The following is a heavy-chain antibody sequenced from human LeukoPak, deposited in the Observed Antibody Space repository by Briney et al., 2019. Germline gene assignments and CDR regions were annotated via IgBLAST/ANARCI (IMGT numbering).Heavy chain of an antibody. CDR1: GGSIDSTNW. CDR2: IHHDGRI. V-gene: IGHV4/OR15-8*01. J-gene: IGHJ4*02. Sequence: SETLSLTCDVSGGSIDSTNWWNWVRQPPGKGLEWIGEIHHDGRINYNPSLKSRVTLSVDKSKNQFSLRLNSVTAADTAMYYCARGAGYYDSSGYSNFDYWGQGTLVTVSS. CDR3: ARGAGYYDSSGYSNFDY. D-gene: IGHD3-22*01.